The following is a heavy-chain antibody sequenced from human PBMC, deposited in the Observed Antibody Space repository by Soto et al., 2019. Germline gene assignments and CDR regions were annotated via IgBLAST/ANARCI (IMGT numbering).Heavy chain of an antibody. CDR1: GFTFRSYA. V-gene: IGHV3-30*04. CDR3: ARARSGAVADSFDF. J-gene: IGHJ4*02. CDR2: ISRDGTNK. Sequence: GGSLRLSCAASGFTFRSYAIHWVRQAPGKGLEWVAVISRDGTNKYYVDSVKGRFTISRDNSKDTVYLQMNSLRDEDSAMFYCARARSGAVADSFDFWGQGTLVTVSS. D-gene: IGHD3-3*01.